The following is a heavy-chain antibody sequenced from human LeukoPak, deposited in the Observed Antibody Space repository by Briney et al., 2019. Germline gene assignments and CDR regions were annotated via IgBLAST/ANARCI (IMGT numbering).Heavy chain of an antibody. CDR1: GFTFSSYA. Sequence: PGGSLRLSCAASGFTFSSYAMHWVRQAPGKGLEWVAVISYDGSNKYYADSVKGRFTISRDNSKNTLYLQMNSLRAEDTAVYYCARKSSSSWYVYFDYWGQGTLVTVSS. J-gene: IGHJ4*02. V-gene: IGHV3-30-3*01. CDR3: ARKSSSSWYVYFDY. D-gene: IGHD6-13*01. CDR2: ISYDGSNK.